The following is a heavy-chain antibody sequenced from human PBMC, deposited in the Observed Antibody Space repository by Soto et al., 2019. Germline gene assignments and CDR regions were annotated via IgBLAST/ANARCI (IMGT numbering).Heavy chain of an antibody. D-gene: IGHD4-17*01. CDR2: ISWNSGSI. J-gene: IGHJ4*02. Sequence: SLRLSCAASGFTFDDYAMHWVRQAPGKGLEWVSGISWNSGSIGYADSVKGRFTISRDNAKNSLYLQMNSLRAEDTALYYCAKSLNYGDYVLDYWGQGTLVTVSS. V-gene: IGHV3-9*01. CDR3: AKSLNYGDYVLDY. CDR1: GFTFDDYA.